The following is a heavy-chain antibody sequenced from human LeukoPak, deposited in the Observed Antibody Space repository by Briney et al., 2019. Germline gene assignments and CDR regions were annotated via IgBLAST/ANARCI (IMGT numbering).Heavy chain of an antibody. D-gene: IGHD2-21*02. Sequence: SETLSLTCTVSGGSISSVRYYWGWIRQPPGKGLEWIGTIFYVGTTYYNPSLKSRVTIAVDTSKNQFSLKVTSVTAADTAFYYCARHSVTAMGFGFDSWGQGTLVTVPS. CDR3: ARHSVTAMGFGFDS. V-gene: IGHV4-39*01. CDR2: IFYVGTT. J-gene: IGHJ4*02. CDR1: GGSISSVRYY.